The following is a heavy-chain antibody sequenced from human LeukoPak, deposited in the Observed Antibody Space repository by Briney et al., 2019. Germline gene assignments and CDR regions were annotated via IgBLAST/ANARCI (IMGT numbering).Heavy chain of an antibody. Sequence: GRSLRLSCAASGFTFDDYAMHWVRHAPGKGLEWVSGISWNSGSIGYADSVKGRFTISRDNAKNSLYLQMNSLRAEDTAVYYCARDTYDYDILTGYGLDYWGQGTLVTVSS. CDR3: ARDTYDYDILTGYGLDY. D-gene: IGHD3-9*01. J-gene: IGHJ4*02. CDR1: GFTFDDYA. CDR2: ISWNSGSI. V-gene: IGHV3-9*01.